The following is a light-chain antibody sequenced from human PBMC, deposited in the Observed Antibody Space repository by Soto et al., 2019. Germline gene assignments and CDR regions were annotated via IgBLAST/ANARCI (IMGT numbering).Light chain of an antibody. CDR3: QQYHSAPLT. Sequence: DIVMTQSPDFLAVSLGERATINCKTSQSVLYTPDNRNYFAWYQQKPGQPPKMLINWASTRASGVPDRFSGSGSGTYFTLTNSSLQGEDVAVYYCQQYHSAPLTFGGGTKVEAK. V-gene: IGKV4-1*01. J-gene: IGKJ4*01. CDR1: QSVLYTPDNRNY. CDR2: WAS.